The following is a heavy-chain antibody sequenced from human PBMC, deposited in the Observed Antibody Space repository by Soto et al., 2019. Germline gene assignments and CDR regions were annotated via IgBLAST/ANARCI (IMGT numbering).Heavy chain of an antibody. V-gene: IGHV1-8*02. Sequence: SVKVSCKASGYDFTAYDINWVRQASGQGLEWMGWMNPINGATGSARRFQGRVSMTRNTATGTAYLELTSLRSDDSAVYYCGRGPSPRAPAGGTPYYYAMDVWGQGTTVTVS. J-gene: IGHJ6*02. CDR1: GYDFTAYD. D-gene: IGHD6-13*01. CDR3: GRGPSPRAPAGGTPYYYAMDV. CDR2: MNPINGAT.